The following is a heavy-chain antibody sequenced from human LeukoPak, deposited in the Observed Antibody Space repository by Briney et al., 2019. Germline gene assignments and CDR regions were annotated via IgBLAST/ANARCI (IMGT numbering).Heavy chain of an antibody. Sequence: GGSLRLSCAASGFTFSSYAMHWVRQAPGKGLEWVAVISYDGSNKYYADSVKGRFTISRDNSKNTLYLQMNSLRAEDTAAYYCARDGRSDFDYWGQGTLVTVSS. CDR3: ARDGRSDFDY. D-gene: IGHD3-3*01. J-gene: IGHJ4*02. CDR2: ISYDGSNK. V-gene: IGHV3-30-3*01. CDR1: GFTFSSYA.